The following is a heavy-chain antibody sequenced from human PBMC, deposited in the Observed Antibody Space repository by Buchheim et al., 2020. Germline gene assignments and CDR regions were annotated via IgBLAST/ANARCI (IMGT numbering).Heavy chain of an antibody. D-gene: IGHD6-19*01. CDR3: ARVDSSGWYSLDYYYMDV. CDR2: ISSSSSTI. V-gene: IGHV3-48*01. Sequence: EVQLVASGGGVVRPGGSLRLSCAASGFTFSIYSMNWVRQAPGKGLEWVSYISSSSSTIYYADSVKGRFTISRDNAKNSLYLQMNSLRAEDTGVYYCARVDSSGWYSLDYYYMDVWGKGTT. J-gene: IGHJ6*03. CDR1: GFTFSIYS.